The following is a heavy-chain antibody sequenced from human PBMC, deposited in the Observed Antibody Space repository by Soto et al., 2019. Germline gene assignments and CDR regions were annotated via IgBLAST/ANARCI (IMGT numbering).Heavy chain of an antibody. D-gene: IGHD2-15*01. J-gene: IGHJ4*02. CDR1: GGSISSGDYY. V-gene: IGHV4-30-4*01. CDR3: ARDPPTMLHDFDC. CDR2: IYYSGST. Sequence: PSETLSLTCTVSGGSISSGDYYWSWIRQPPGKGLEWIGYIYYSGSTYYNPSLKSRVTISADTSKKQFSLQLNAVTPEDTAVYYCARDPPTMLHDFDCWGQGTLVTVSS.